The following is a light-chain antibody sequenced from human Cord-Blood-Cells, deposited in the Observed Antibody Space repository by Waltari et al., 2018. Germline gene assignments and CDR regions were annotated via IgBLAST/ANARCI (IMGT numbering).Light chain of an antibody. Sequence: QSVLTQPPSASGTPGQRVTISCSGSSSNIRSNYVYWYQQLPGTAPKLLIYRNNQRPSGVPDRFSGSKSGTSASLAISGLRSEDEADYYCAAWDDSLSGYVFGTGTKVTVI. CDR3: AAWDDSLSGYV. CDR1: SSNIRSNY. J-gene: IGLJ1*01. CDR2: RNN. V-gene: IGLV1-47*01.